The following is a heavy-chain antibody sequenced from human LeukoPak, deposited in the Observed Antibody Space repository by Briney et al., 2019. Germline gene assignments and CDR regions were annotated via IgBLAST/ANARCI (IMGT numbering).Heavy chain of an antibody. J-gene: IGHJ5*02. Sequence: PGGSLRLSCAASGFSFSNYAMSWVRRAPGKGREWVSGISGSAGSTHYADSVKGRFSISRDNSKNTVYLQMNSLRAEDTAVYYCAKGSSSSWYLVWFDPWGQGTLVTVS. CDR3: AKGSSSSWYLVWFDP. V-gene: IGHV3-23*01. CDR2: ISGSAGST. CDR1: GFSFSNYA. D-gene: IGHD6-13*01.